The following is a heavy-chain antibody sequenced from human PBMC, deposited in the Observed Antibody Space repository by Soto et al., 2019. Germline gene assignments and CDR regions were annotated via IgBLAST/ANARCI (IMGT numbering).Heavy chain of an antibody. CDR1: GYTFTTYD. J-gene: IGHJ4*02. CDR2: INPNSGHT. CDR3: LRAFYDESDPYHPDY. D-gene: IGHD3-3*01. V-gene: IGHV1-8*01. Sequence: QVQLVQSGAEVKKPGASVKVSCQASGYTFTTYDINWVRQATGQGLEWMGWINPNSGHTGYAQNFQCRVTLTRNTPISTAYVQLGGLKSEDTACCSVLRAFYDESDPYHPDYCGQGTVVSVSS.